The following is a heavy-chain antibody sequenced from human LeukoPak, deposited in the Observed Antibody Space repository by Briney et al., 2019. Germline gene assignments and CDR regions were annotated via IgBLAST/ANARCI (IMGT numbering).Heavy chain of an antibody. D-gene: IGHD4-11*01. CDR3: ATGSPVTTNNWFDP. V-gene: IGHV1-24*01. CDR2: FDPEDGET. Sequence: ASVKVSCKVSGYTLTELSMHWVRQAPGKGLEWMGGFDPEDGETIYAQKFQGRVTTTEDTSTDTAYMELSSLRSEDTAVYYCATGSPVTTNNWFDPWGQGTLVTVSS. CDR1: GYTLTELS. J-gene: IGHJ5*02.